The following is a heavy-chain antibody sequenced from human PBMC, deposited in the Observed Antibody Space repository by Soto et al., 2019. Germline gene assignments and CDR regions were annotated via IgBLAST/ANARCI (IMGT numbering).Heavy chain of an antibody. CDR1: AASFSKYY. V-gene: IGHV4-59*07. D-gene: IGHD3-16*01. J-gene: IGHJ4*02. Sequence: SDTLSLTCTVSAASFSKYYWTWIRPPPGQGLEWIGYTYFNGNTKYNPLPKGRLTLSLDTPQKELSLKLTSETAADPDLYYCGSHTCGGIYLDHWGQGTLVTVSS. CDR2: TYFNGNT. CDR3: GSHTCGGIYLDH.